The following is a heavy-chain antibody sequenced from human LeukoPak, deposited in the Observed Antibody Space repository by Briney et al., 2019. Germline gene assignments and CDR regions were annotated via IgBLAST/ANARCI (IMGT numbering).Heavy chain of an antibody. V-gene: IGHV3-21*01. Sequence: GGSLRLSCVASGFTFSSYSMNWVRQAPGKGLEWVSSISSSSSYIYYADSLKGRFTISRDNAKNSLYLQMNSLRAEDTAVYYCARELGGPGDYVDYWGQGTLVTVSS. J-gene: IGHJ4*02. CDR3: ARELGGPGDYVDY. D-gene: IGHD3-16*01. CDR2: ISSSSSYI. CDR1: GFTFSSYS.